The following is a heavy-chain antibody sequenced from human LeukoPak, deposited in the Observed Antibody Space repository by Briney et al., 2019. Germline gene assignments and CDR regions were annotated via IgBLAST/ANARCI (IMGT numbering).Heavy chain of an antibody. V-gene: IGHV3-74*01. CDR1: GFTFSNYW. CDR3: AREDRTSLDY. J-gene: IGHJ4*02. D-gene: IGHD2-2*01. CDR2: INRDGSST. Sequence: GGSRRLSCAAAGFTFSNYWMHWVRQAPGKGLVWVSRINRDGSSTSYADSVKGRFTISRDNAENTLYLQMNSLRAEDTAVYYCAREDRTSLDYWGQGTLVTVSS.